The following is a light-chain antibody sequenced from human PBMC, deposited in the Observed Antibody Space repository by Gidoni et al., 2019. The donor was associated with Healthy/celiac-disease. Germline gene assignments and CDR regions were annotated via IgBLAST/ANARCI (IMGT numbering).Light chain of an antibody. CDR3: QQYYSTLPYT. CDR2: WAS. J-gene: IGKJ2*01. Sequence: DIVMTQSPDSLAVSPGERATINCKSSQSVLYSSHNKNYLAWYQQKPGQPPKLLIYWASTRESGVPDRFSGSGSGTDFTLTISSLQAEDVAVYYCQQYYSTLPYTFGQGTKLEIK. CDR1: QSVLYSSHNKNY. V-gene: IGKV4-1*01.